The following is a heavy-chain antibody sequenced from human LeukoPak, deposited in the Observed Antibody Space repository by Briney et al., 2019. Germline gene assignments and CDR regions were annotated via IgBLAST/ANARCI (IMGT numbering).Heavy chain of an antibody. Sequence: KTSETLSLTCTVSGGSISSYHWSWIRQPAGKGLEWIGRIYTSGSTNYNPSLKSRVTMSVDTSKNQFSLKLSSVTAADTAVYYCARDLSGYGSGSYPFDYWGQGTLVTVSS. CDR3: ARDLSGYGSGSYPFDY. CDR2: IYTSGST. J-gene: IGHJ4*02. D-gene: IGHD3-10*01. V-gene: IGHV4-4*07. CDR1: GGSISSYH.